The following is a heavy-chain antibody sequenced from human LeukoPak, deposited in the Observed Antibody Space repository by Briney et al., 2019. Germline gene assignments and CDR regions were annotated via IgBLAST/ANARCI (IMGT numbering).Heavy chain of an antibody. CDR3: ARDRKAGVVVAATRANWFDP. J-gene: IGHJ5*02. Sequence: ASVKVSCKASGYTFTSYYMHWVRQAPGQGLEWMGIINPSGGSTSYAQKFQGRVTMTRDMSTSTVYMELSSLRSEDTAVYYCARDRKAGVVVAATRANWFDPWGQGTLVTVSS. CDR1: GYTFTSYY. D-gene: IGHD2-15*01. CDR2: INPSGGST. V-gene: IGHV1-46*01.